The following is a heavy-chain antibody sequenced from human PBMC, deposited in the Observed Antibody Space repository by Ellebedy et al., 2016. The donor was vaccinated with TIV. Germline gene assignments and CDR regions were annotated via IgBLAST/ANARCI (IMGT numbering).Heavy chain of an antibody. CDR2: INPNSGNA. Sequence: AASVKVSCKASGYTFSNYYIHWVRQAPGHGLEWMGIINPNSGNATYTQTFRGRLPVTRDTSTSTVYMELTSLGSEDTAVYYCARGVEGSGWYGEDYWGQGTLVTVSS. D-gene: IGHD6-19*01. J-gene: IGHJ4*02. CDR1: GYTFSNYY. V-gene: IGHV1-46*01. CDR3: ARGVEGSGWYGEDY.